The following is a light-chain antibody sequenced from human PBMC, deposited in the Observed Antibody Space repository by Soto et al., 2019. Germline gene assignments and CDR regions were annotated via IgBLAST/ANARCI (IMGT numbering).Light chain of an antibody. CDR2: VNSDGSH. J-gene: IGLJ3*02. CDR3: QTWGTGIRV. V-gene: IGLV4-69*01. Sequence: QLVLTQSPSASASLGASVMLTCTLSSGHSRYAIAWHQQQPEKGPRYLMKVNSDGSHNKGDGIPDRFSGSSSGAERYLTISSLQSEDEADYYCQTWGTGIRVFGGGTKLTVL. CDR1: SGHSRYA.